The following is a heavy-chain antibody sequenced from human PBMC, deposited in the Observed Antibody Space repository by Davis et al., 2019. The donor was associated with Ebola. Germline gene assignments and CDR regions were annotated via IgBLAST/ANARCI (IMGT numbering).Heavy chain of an antibody. D-gene: IGHD5-12*01. J-gene: IGHJ6*02. CDR2: IWYDHRNK. CDR1: GFIFSNYG. V-gene: IGHV3-33*01. CDR3: ARHGYSGHDYRAYFYGLDV. Sequence: PGGSLRLSCVASGFIFSNYGMHWVRQTPGKGLEWVAVIWYDHRNKFHIDSVKGRFTISRDNFKNTVYLEMNSLRVEDTAVYYCARHGYSGHDYRAYFYGLDVWGQGTTVTVSS.